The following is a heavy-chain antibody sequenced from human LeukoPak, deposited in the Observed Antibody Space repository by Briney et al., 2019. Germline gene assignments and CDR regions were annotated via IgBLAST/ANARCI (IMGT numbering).Heavy chain of an antibody. J-gene: IGHJ4*02. CDR3: ARVSMVHLQFDY. CDR1: GFTFSSYA. V-gene: IGHV3-30-3*01. CDR2: ISYDGSNK. Sequence: GGSLRLSCAPSGFTFSSYAMHWVRQAPGKGLEWVAVISYDGSNKYYADSVKGRFTISRDNSKNTLYLQMNSLRAEDTAVYYCARVSMVHLQFDYWGQGTLVTVSS. D-gene: IGHD3-10*01.